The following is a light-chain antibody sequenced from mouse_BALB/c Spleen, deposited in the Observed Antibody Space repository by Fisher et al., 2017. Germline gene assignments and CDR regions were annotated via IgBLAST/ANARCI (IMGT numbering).Light chain of an antibody. CDR2: DTS. Sequence: IVLTQTPAIMSASPGEKVTMTCSASSSVSYMYWYQQKPGSSPRLLIYDTSNLASGVPARFSGSGSGTSYSLTISSMEAEDAATYYCQQYSGYPLTFGAGTKLELK. J-gene: IGKJ5*01. V-gene: IGKV4-55*01. CDR1: SSVSY. CDR3: QQYSGYPLT.